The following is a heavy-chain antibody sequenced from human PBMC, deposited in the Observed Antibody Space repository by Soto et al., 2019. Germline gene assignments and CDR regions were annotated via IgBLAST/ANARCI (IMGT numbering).Heavy chain of an antibody. CDR2: ISGSGGST. CDR1: GFTFSSYA. Sequence: GGSLRLSCAASGFTFSSYAMSWVRQAPGKGLEWVSAISGSGGSTYYADSVKGRFTISRDNSKNTLYLQMNSLRAEATAVYYCAKRTRYYDSSGYYFDYWGQGTLVTVSS. CDR3: AKRTRYYDSSGYYFDY. V-gene: IGHV3-23*01. D-gene: IGHD3-22*01. J-gene: IGHJ4*02.